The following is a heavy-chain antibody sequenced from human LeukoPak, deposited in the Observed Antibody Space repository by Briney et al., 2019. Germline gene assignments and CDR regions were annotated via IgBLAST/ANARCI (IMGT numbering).Heavy chain of an antibody. CDR1: GYSFTSYW. D-gene: IGHD5-12*01. V-gene: IGHV5-51*01. CDR2: IYPGDSDT. CDR3: ARHDHSGYDSYYFDY. Sequence: GESLKISCKGSGYSFTSYWIGWVRQMPGKGLEGMGIIYPGDSDTRYSPSFQGQVTISADKSISTAYLQWSSLKASDTAMYYCARHDHSGYDSYYFDYWGQGTLVTVSS. J-gene: IGHJ4*02.